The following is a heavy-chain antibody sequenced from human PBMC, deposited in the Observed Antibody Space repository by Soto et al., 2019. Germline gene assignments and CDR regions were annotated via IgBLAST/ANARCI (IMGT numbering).Heavy chain of an antibody. CDR3: ARWCSGGTNCFDFDV. Sequence: QVHLVESGGGVVQPGRSLRLSCAASGFTFGNFGIHWVRQAPGKGLEWVADISNDGTDQYYADSVKGRFTISRDNSKNTLYLQMNSLRAEDTAVYDCARWCSGGTNCFDFDVWGQGIMVTVSS. CDR1: GFTFGNFG. J-gene: IGHJ4*02. D-gene: IGHD6-13*01. CDR2: ISNDGTDQ. V-gene: IGHV3-30*03.